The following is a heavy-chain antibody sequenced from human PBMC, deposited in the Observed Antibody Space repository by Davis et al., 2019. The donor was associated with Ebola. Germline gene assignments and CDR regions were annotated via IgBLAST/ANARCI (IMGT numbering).Heavy chain of an antibody. J-gene: IGHJ5*02. CDR2: IYYSGST. CDR3: ARTAKTSVSASGLGYTYFDP. V-gene: IGHV4-39*07. CDR1: GGSISSSSYY. Sequence: SETLSLTCTVSGGSISSSSYYWGWIRQPPGKGLEWIGSIYYSGSTYYNPSLKSRVIISVDPSKNQFSLRMNSLTAADAAIYYCARTAKTSVSASGLGYTYFDPWSQGTLVTVSS. D-gene: IGHD1-1*01.